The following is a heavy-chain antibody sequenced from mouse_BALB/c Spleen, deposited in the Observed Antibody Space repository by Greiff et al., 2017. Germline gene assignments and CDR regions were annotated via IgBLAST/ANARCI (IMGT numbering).Heavy chain of an antibody. D-gene: IGHD2-10*02. J-gene: IGHJ3*01. Sequence: QVQLQQSGPGLVQPSQSLSITCTVSGFSLTSYGVHWVRQSPGKGLEWLGVIWSGGSTDYNAAFISRLGISKDNSKSQVFFKMNSLQANDTAIYYCARSSYGNYVRFAYWGQGTLVTVSA. CDR3: ARSSYGNYVRFAY. V-gene: IGHV2-2*02. CDR2: IWSGGST. CDR1: GFSLTSYG.